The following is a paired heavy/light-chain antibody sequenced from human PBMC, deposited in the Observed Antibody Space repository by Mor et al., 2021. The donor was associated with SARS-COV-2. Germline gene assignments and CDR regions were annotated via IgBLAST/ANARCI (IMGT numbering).Heavy chain of an antibody. J-gene: IGHJ4*02. CDR2: ISGSGDIS. V-gene: IGHV3-23*04. CDR1: GFTFSNYA. CDR3: AKDLATVTTRSYFEY. D-gene: IGHD4-4*01. Sequence: EVQLVESGGTLVQPGGSLRLSCAASGFTFSNYAMNWVRQAPGKGLEWVSGISGSGDISYYADSVKGRFTISRDNSKNTLYLQMNSLRVEDTAMYYCAKDLATVTTRSYFEYWGQGTLVTVSS.
Light chain of an antibody. CDR3: SSYRSSSTRVV. J-gene: IGLJ2*01. Sequence: QSALTQPASVSGSPGQSITISCTGTNSDVGGYNYVSWYQQHPGKPPKLMIYDVTNRPSGVSNRFSGSKSGNTASLTISGLQTEDEADYYCSSYRSSSTRVVFGGGTKLTVL. V-gene: IGLV2-14*03. CDR1: NSDVGGYNY. CDR2: DVT.